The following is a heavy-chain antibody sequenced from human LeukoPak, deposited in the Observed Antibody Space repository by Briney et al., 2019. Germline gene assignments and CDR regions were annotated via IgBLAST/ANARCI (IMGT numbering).Heavy chain of an antibody. J-gene: IGHJ3*02. V-gene: IGHV3-9*01. Sequence: GGSLRFSCAASGFTFDDYAMHWVRQAPGKGLEWVSGISWNSGSIGYADSVKGRFTISRDNAKNSLYLQMNSLRAEDTALYYCAKSYKWILYKGAFDIWGQGTMVTVSS. CDR2: ISWNSGSI. D-gene: IGHD2-2*03. CDR3: AKSYKWILYKGAFDI. CDR1: GFTFDDYA.